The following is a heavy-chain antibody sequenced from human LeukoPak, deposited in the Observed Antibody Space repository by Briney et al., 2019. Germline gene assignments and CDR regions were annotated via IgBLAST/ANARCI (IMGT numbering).Heavy chain of an antibody. D-gene: IGHD3-22*01. CDR3: AKGYYDSAEGHFDH. V-gene: IGHV3-23*01. J-gene: IGHJ4*02. CDR1: GFTFGSYA. CDR2: ISASGIST. Sequence: GGSRRLSCAASGFTFGSYAMSWVRQAPGKGLEWVSAISASGISTYYADSVKGRFTISRDKSENTLYLRMNSLRAEDTAVYYCAKGYYDSAEGHFDHWGQGTLVTVSS.